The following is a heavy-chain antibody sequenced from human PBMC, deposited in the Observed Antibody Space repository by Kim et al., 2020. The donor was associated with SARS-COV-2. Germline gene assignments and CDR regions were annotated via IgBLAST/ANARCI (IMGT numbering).Heavy chain of an antibody. CDR2: VNSDGSGT. J-gene: IGHJ6*02. CDR1: GFTFSRYW. Sequence: GGSLRLSCAASGFTFSRYWMHWVRQAPGKGLVWVSRVNSDGSGTAYADSVKGRFTITRDNAKDTLYLQMNSLRAEDTAVYYCTREDGNYYYGLDVWGQGTTVTVSS. CDR3: TREDGNYYYGLDV. V-gene: IGHV3-74*01.